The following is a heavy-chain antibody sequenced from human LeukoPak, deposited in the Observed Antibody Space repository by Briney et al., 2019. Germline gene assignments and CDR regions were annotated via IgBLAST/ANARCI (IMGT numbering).Heavy chain of an antibody. J-gene: IGHJ5*02. D-gene: IGHD6-13*01. CDR3: ARSGTGYSSSWYSP. Sequence: PSETLSLTCTVSGYSISSGYYWGWIRQPPGKGLEWIGSIYHSGSTYYNPSLKSRVTISVDTSKNQFSLKLSSVTAADTAVYYCARSGTGYSSSWYSPWGQGTLVTVSS. V-gene: IGHV4-38-2*02. CDR1: GYSISSGYY. CDR2: IYHSGST.